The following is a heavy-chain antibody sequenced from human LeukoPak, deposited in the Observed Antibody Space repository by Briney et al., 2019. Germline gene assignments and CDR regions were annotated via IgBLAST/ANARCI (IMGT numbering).Heavy chain of an antibody. CDR2: VNPHSGVR. CDR1: GFTFSDYY. D-gene: IGHD2/OR15-2a*01. Sequence: SSVKVSCKSSGFTFSDYYIHWVRQAPGQGLEWMGYVNPHSGVRSSPQKFQGRVTMTPDTSISVVYMELSSLTSDDTAIYYCVREGNDLLSKNFDYWGQGTLVTDSS. V-gene: IGHV1-2*02. J-gene: IGHJ4*02. CDR3: VREGNDLLSKNFDY.